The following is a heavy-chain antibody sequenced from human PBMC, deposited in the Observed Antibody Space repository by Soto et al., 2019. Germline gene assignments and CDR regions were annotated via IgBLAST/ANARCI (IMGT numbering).Heavy chain of an antibody. CDR3: ASIDGITMVRGVIITSGWFDP. D-gene: IGHD3-10*01. CDR1: GGSISSGGYY. CDR2: IYYSGST. J-gene: IGHJ5*02. V-gene: IGHV4-31*03. Sequence: QVQLQESGPGLVKPSQTLSLTCTVSGGSISSGGYYWSWIRQHPGKGLEWIGYIYYSGSTYYNPSRKSRVTISVDTSKNRFSLKLSSVTAADTAVYYCASIDGITMVRGVIITSGWFDPWGQGTLVTVSS.